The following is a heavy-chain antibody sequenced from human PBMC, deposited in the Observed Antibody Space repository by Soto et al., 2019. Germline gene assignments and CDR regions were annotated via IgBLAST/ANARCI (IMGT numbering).Heavy chain of an antibody. CDR3: ARNGARDRGDKGFDY. CDR2: ITSTSTYI. CDR1: GFTFSSYT. V-gene: IGHV3-21*01. D-gene: IGHD2-21*02. Sequence: EVQLVESGGGLVQPGGSLRLSCAASGFTFSSYTMHWVRQAPGKGLEWVSSITSTSTYIYYRDSLKGRFTISRDNAKNSLYLQMNSLGPGDTAVYYCARNGARDRGDKGFDYWGQGHVATVSS. J-gene: IGHJ4*02.